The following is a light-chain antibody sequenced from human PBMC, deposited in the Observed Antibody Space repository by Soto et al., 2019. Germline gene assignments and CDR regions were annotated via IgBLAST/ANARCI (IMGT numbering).Light chain of an antibody. Sequence: QCALTQPPSASGSPGQSVTISCTGTSSDVGGYNYVSWYQQHPGKAPKLMIYEVSKRPSGVPDRFSGSKYGNTASLTVSGLQPEDEADYYCSSYAGSNKSVFGTGTKVTVL. J-gene: IGLJ1*01. CDR2: EVS. CDR3: SSYAGSNKSV. CDR1: SSDVGGYNY. V-gene: IGLV2-8*01.